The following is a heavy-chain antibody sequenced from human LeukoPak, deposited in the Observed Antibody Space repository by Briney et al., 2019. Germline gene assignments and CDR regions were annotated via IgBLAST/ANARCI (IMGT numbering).Heavy chain of an antibody. V-gene: IGHV3-7*01. CDR2: IRQDGSEK. Sequence: GGSLRLSCVASGFIIGSYWMSWVRQAPGKGLEWVANIRQDGSEKYYVDSVKGRLTISRDNAKNSLYLQMNNLTAADTAIYYCARAGYYGGDAFDLWGQGTRVTVSS. CDR1: GFIIGSYW. J-gene: IGHJ3*01. CDR3: ARAGYYGGDAFDL. D-gene: IGHD2/OR15-2a*01.